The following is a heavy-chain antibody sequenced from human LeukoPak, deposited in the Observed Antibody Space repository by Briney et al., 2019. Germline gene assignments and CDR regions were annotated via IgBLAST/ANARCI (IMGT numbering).Heavy chain of an antibody. D-gene: IGHD2-21*02. Sequence: GGSLRLSCAASGFTFISYGMHWVRQAPGKGLGWVAVIRYDGSNKYYADSGEGRFTISRDNSKNTLYLQMNSLRAEDTAVYYCARAPVRYCGGDCYSDYWGQGTLVTVSS. V-gene: IGHV3-33*01. J-gene: IGHJ4*02. CDR3: ARAPVRYCGGDCYSDY. CDR2: IRYDGSNK. CDR1: GFTFISYG.